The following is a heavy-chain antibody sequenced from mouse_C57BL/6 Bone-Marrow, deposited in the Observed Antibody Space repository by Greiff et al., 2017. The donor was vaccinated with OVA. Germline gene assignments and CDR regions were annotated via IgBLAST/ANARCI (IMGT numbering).Heavy chain of an antibody. CDR1: GYTLTSYW. Sequence: QVQLKQPGAELVKPGASVKMSCKASGYTLTSYWITWVKQRPGQGLEWIGDIYPGSGSTNYNEKFKSKATLTVDTSSSTAYMQLSSLTSEDSAVYYCAREDYYGSSYGYFDVWGTGTTVTVSS. D-gene: IGHD1-1*01. CDR3: AREDYYGSSYGYFDV. J-gene: IGHJ1*03. V-gene: IGHV1-55*01. CDR2: IYPGSGST.